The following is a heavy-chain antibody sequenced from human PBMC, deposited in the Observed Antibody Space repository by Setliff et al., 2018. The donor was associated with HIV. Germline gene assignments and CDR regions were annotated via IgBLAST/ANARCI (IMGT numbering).Heavy chain of an antibody. J-gene: IGHJ5*02. CDR1: GYTFTSYG. Sequence: ASVKVSCKASGYTFTSYGLSWVRQAPGQGLEWMGWISDYNSNTEYAQKLQGRVTMTKDTSTSTAYMKLRSLRPDDTAVYFCARRADWFDLWGQGTLVTVSS. CDR2: ISDYNSNT. V-gene: IGHV1-18*01. CDR3: ARRADWFDL.